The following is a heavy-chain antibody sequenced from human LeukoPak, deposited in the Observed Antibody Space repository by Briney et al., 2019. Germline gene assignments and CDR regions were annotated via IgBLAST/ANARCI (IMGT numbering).Heavy chain of an antibody. Sequence: GESLKISCKGSGYSFTGYWIGWVRQMPGKGLEWMGIIYPGDSDTRYSPSFQGQATISADKSISTAYLQWSSLKASDTAMYYCARGFYYGSGSYYNPAYWGQGTLVTVSS. CDR2: IYPGDSDT. D-gene: IGHD3-10*01. CDR1: GYSFTGYW. CDR3: ARGFYYGSGSYYNPAY. V-gene: IGHV5-51*01. J-gene: IGHJ4*02.